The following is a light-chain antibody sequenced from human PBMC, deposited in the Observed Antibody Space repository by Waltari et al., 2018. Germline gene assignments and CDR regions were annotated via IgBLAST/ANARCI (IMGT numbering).Light chain of an antibody. V-gene: IGLV1-40*01. CDR3: QSYDSSLSGSV. CDR2: RNT. J-gene: IGLJ3*02. Sequence: QSVLTQPPSVSGAPGQRVTISCTGSTSNIGADYGVHWYQQVPGTAPKFLTYRNTNRPAGVPDRLPGSKSGTSASLAITGLQAEDEADYYCQSYDSSLSGSVFGGGTKLTVL. CDR1: TSNIGADYG.